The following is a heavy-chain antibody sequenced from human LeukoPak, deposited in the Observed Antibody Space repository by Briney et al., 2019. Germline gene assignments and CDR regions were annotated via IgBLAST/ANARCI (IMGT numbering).Heavy chain of an antibody. CDR2: INPNSGDA. D-gene: IGHD3-22*01. CDR3: ARGAYYYDSSGYYH. J-gene: IGHJ5*02. Sequence: ASVKVSCKASGYTFTGYYMHWVRQAPGQGLEWMGWINPNSGDANYAQKFQGRVTMTRDTSINTAYMELSRLRSDDTAVYYCARGAYYYDSSGYYHWGQGTLVTVSS. CDR1: GYTFTGYY. V-gene: IGHV1-2*02.